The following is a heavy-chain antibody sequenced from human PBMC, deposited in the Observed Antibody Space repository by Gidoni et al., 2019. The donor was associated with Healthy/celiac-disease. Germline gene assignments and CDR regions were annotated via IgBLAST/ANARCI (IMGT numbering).Heavy chain of an antibody. CDR1: GFTFSNAW. V-gene: IGHV3-15*07. CDR2: IKSKTDGGTT. CDR3: TGGYYDFWDYYYGMDV. J-gene: IGHJ6*02. D-gene: IGHD3-3*01. Sequence: EVPLVESGGGLVKPGGSLRLSCAASGFTFSNAWMNWVRQAPGKGLEWVGRIKSKTDGGTTDYAAPVKGRFTISRDDSKNTLYLQMNSLKTEDTAVYYCTGGYYDFWDYYYGMDVWGQGTTVTVSS.